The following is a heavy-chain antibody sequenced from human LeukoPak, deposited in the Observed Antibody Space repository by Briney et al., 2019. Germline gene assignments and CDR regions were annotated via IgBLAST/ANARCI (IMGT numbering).Heavy chain of an antibody. Sequence: GGSLRLSCAASGFTFSSYGMHWVRQAPGKGLEWGAVISYDGSNKYYADSVKGRFTISRDNSKNTLYLQMNSLRAEDTAVYYCAKGSRIAVALDYWGQGTLVTVSS. CDR3: AKGSRIAVALDY. CDR2: ISYDGSNK. CDR1: GFTFSSYG. J-gene: IGHJ4*02. V-gene: IGHV3-30*18. D-gene: IGHD6-19*01.